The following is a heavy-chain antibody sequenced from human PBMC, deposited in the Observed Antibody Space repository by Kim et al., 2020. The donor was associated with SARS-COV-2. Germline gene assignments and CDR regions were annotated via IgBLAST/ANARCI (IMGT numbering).Heavy chain of an antibody. CDR3: ARGIAAAGTWPDY. V-gene: IGHV1-2*02. CDR1: GYTFTGYY. Sequence: ASVKVSCKASGYTFTGYYMHWVRQAPGQGLEWMGWINPNSGGTNYAQKFQGRVTMTRDTSISTAYMELSRLRSDDTAVYYCARGIAAAGTWPDYWGQGTLVTVSS. CDR2: INPNSGGT. D-gene: IGHD6-13*01. J-gene: IGHJ4*02.